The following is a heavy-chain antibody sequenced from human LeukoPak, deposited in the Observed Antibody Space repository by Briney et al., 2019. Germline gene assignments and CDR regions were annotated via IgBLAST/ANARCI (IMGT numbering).Heavy chain of an antibody. D-gene: IGHD2-21*02. CDR2: ISGSGGTT. CDR1: GFTFSSYA. J-gene: IGHJ4*02. V-gene: IGHV3-23*01. Sequence: PGGSLRLSCTASGFTFSSYAMSWVRQAPGKGLEWVSAISGSGGTTYYADSVKGRFTISRDNSKNTLYLQMNSLRAEDTAVYYCAKDRCSGGDCYPHRFDNWGQGTLVTVSS. CDR3: AKDRCSGGDCYPHRFDN.